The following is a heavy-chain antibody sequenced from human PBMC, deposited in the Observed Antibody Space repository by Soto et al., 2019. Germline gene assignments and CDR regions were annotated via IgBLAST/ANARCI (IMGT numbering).Heavy chain of an antibody. CDR2: IYYTGST. Sequence: SETLSLTCIVSGGSISSNYWSWIRQPPGKGLEWIGYIYYTGSTNFNPSLKNRVIISVDTSKNQFSLRLSSVTAADTAVYYCARSYPNTIFGVVPSRGLDVWGQGTTVTVSS. CDR1: GGSISSNY. D-gene: IGHD3-3*01. J-gene: IGHJ6*02. V-gene: IGHV4-59*01. CDR3: ARSYPNTIFGVVPSRGLDV.